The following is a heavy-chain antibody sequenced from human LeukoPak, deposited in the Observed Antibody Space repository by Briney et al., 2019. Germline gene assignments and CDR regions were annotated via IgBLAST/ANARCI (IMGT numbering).Heavy chain of an antibody. V-gene: IGHV3-23*01. CDR3: AKIRPPGRDGYNWNPYYFDY. CDR1: GFTFSSYA. D-gene: IGHD5-24*01. CDR2: ISGSGGST. J-gene: IGHJ4*02. Sequence: HSGRPLRLSCAASGFTFSSYAMSWVREAPGKGLEWVSAISGSGGSTYYADSVKGRFTISRDNSKNTLYLQMNSLRAEDTAVYYCAKIRPPGRDGYNWNPYYFDYWGQGTLVTVSS.